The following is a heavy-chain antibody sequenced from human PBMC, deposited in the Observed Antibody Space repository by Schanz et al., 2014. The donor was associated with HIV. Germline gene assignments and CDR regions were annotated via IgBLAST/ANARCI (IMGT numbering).Heavy chain of an antibody. CDR3: ARKMSISNQWLRALYSNYGMDV. Sequence: QVQLVQSGAEVKKPGSSVKVSCKASGGTFSNYAINWVRQATGQGLEWMGWMNPNSGNTGFAQKFQGRVTMTRNTSINTAYMEVSGLKSEDTAVYYCARKMSISNQWLRALYSNYGMDVWGQGTTVTVSS. CDR1: GGTFSNYA. J-gene: IGHJ6*02. CDR2: MNPNSGNT. D-gene: IGHD5-12*01. V-gene: IGHV1-8*01.